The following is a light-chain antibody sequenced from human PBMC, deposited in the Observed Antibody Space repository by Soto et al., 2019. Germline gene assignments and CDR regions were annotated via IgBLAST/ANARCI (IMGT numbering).Light chain of an antibody. CDR3: QLYGISPH. CDR2: DVS. V-gene: IGKV3-20*01. Sequence: EIVLTQSPGTLSLSPGERATLSCRASQSVSNNYLAWYQQKPGQAPRLLIYDVSSRATGTPERFSGSGSGTDFTLNIGRLEPEDFAVYYCQLYGISPHFGQGTRLEIK. J-gene: IGKJ5*01. CDR1: QSVSNNY.